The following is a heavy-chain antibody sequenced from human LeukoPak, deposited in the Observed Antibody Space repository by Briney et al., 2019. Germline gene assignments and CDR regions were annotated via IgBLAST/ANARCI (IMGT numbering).Heavy chain of an antibody. V-gene: IGHV1-18*01. D-gene: IGHD4-23*01. CDR3: ARDNSVEDTAWWFDP. CDR1: GYTFTSYG. J-gene: IGHJ5*02. Sequence: ASVKVSCKASGYTFTSYGISWVRQAPGQALEWMGWISAYNGNTNYAQKLQGRVTMTRDMSTSTDYMELSSLRSEDTAVYYCARDNSVEDTAWWFDPWGQGTLVTVSP. CDR2: ISAYNGNT.